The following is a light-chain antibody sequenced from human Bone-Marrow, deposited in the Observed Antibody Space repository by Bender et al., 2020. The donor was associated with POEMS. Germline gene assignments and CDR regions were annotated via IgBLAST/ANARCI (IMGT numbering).Light chain of an antibody. CDR2: DVS. Sequence: QSALTQPASVSGSPGQSITIPCTGTSSDVGAYNLVSWYQQHPGQAPRLMIYDVSKRPSGVPDRFSGSKSGNTASLTISGLQAEDEADYHCCSFAGSDTYVFGSGTKVTVL. CDR1: SSDVGAYNL. CDR3: CSFAGSDTYV. J-gene: IGLJ1*01. V-gene: IGLV2-23*02.